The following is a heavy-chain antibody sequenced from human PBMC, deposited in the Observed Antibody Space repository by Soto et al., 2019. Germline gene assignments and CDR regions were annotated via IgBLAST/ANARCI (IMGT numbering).Heavy chain of an antibody. D-gene: IGHD2-15*01. J-gene: IGHJ5*02. Sequence: ASVKVSCKASGYTFTSYGISWVRQAPGQGLEWMGWISAYNGNTNYAQKLQGRVTMTTDTSTSTAYMELRSLRSDDTAVYYCARAYDIVVVVAATPRWFDPWGQGTLVTVSS. CDR2: ISAYNGNT. CDR1: GYTFTSYG. CDR3: ARAYDIVVVVAATPRWFDP. V-gene: IGHV1-18*01.